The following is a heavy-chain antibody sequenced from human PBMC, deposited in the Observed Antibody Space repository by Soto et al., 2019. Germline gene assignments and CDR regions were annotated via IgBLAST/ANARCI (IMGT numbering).Heavy chain of an antibody. V-gene: IGHV3-7*03. J-gene: IGHJ6*02. CDR2: IKQDGSEK. CDR3: ASLSSGYRHDYYGMDV. CDR1: GFTFSSYW. D-gene: IGHD3-22*01. Sequence: PGGSLRLSCAASGFTFSSYWMSWVRQAPGKGLEWVANIKQDGSEKYYVDSVKGRFTISRDNAKNSLYLQMNSLRAEDTAVYYCASLSSGYRHDYYGMDVWGQGTTVTVSS.